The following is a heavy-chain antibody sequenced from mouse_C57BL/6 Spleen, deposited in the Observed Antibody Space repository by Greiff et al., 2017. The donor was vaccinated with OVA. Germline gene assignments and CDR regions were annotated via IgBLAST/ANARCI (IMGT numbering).Heavy chain of an antibody. Sequence: VQLQQSGAELARPGASVKLSCKASGYTFTSYGISWVQQRPGQGLEWIGEIYPRSGNTYYNEKFKGKATLTADKSSSTAYMELRSLTSEDSAVYFCARSSTMVTTGYFDYWGQGTTLTVSS. CDR2: IYPRSGNT. D-gene: IGHD2-2*01. V-gene: IGHV1-81*01. J-gene: IGHJ2*01. CDR3: ARSSTMVTTGYFDY. CDR1: GYTFTSYG.